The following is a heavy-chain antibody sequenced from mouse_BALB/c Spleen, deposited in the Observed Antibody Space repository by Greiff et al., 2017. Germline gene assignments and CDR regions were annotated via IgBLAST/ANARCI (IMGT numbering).Heavy chain of an antibody. J-gene: IGHJ3*01. CDR3: ARDGIYDGYGFAY. D-gene: IGHD2-3*01. CDR1: GFSLTSYG. V-gene: IGHV2-9*02. CDR2: IWAGGST. Sequence: VKLVESGPGLVAPSQSLSITCTVSGFSLTSYGVHWVRQPPGKGLEWLGVIWAGGSTNYNSALMSRLSISKDNSKSQVFLKMNSLQTDGTAMYYCARDGIYDGYGFAYWGQGTLVTVSA.